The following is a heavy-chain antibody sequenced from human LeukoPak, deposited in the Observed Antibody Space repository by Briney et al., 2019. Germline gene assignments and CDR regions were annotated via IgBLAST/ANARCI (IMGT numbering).Heavy chain of an antibody. J-gene: IGHJ4*02. Sequence: PGGSLRLSCAASGFTFSSYAMSWVRQAPGKGLEWVSAISGSGGGTYYADSVKGRFTISRDNSKNTLYLQMNSLRAEDTAVYYCAKDILWFGELLLDYWGQGTLVTVSS. CDR2: ISGSGGGT. V-gene: IGHV3-23*01. CDR3: AKDILWFGELLLDY. D-gene: IGHD3-10*01. CDR1: GFTFSSYA.